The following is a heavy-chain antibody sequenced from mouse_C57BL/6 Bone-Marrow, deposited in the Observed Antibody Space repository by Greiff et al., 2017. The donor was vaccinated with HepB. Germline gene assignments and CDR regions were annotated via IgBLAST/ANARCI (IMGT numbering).Heavy chain of an antibody. D-gene: IGHD1-1*01. V-gene: IGHV1-54*01. J-gene: IGHJ4*01. Sequence: QVQLKQSGAELVRPGTSVKVSCKASGYAFTNYLIEWVKQRPGQGLEWIGVINPGSGGTNYNEKFKGKATLTAYKSSSTAYMQLSSLTSEDSAVYFCARGIYYGSSYYAMDYWGQGTSVTVSS. CDR2: INPGSGGT. CDR1: GYAFTNYL. CDR3: ARGIYYGSSYYAMDY.